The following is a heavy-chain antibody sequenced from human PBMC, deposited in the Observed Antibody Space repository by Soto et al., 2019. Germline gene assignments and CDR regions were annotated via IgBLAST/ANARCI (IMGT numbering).Heavy chain of an antibody. J-gene: IGHJ4*02. Sequence: LRLSCAASGFTFSYYSMHWVRQAPGKGLEWVAVISYDGSNKYYADSVKGRFIISRDNSKNRLYLQMNSLRAEDTAVYYCAKGPPLDYWGQGTLVTVSS. CDR1: GFTFSYYS. V-gene: IGHV3-30*18. CDR3: AKGPPLDY. CDR2: ISYDGSNK.